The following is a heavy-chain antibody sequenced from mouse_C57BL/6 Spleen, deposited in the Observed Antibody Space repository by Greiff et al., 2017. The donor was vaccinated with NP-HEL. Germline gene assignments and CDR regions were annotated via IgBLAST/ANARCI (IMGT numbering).Heavy chain of an antibody. J-gene: IGHJ3*01. V-gene: IGHV1-55*01. CDR2: IYPGSGST. CDR1: GYTFTSYW. CDR3: ARRGTWAPWFAY. Sequence: VQLQQPGAELVKPGASVKMSCKASGYTFTSYWITWVKQRPGQGLEWIGDIYPGSGSTNYNEKFKSKATLTVDTSSSTAYMQLSSLTSEDSAVYYCARRGTWAPWFAYGGQGTLVTVSA. D-gene: IGHD3-3*01.